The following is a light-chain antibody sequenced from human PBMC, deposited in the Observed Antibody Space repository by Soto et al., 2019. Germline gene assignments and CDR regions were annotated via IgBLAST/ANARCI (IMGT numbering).Light chain of an antibody. CDR3: QQYKSLPYT. CDR1: QSISSW. J-gene: IGKJ2*01. Sequence: DIQMTQSPSTLSASVGDRVTIICRASQSISSWLAWYQQRPGRAPRLLIYGASSLAGGVPSRFSGSGSGTQFTLTISSLQPDDFAAYYCQQYKSLPYTFGLGTKLEIK. CDR2: GAS. V-gene: IGKV1-5*02.